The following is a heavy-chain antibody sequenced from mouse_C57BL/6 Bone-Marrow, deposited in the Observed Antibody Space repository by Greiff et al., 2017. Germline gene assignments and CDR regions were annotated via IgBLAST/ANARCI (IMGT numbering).Heavy chain of an antibody. D-gene: IGHD2-4*01. V-gene: IGHV1-81*01. CDR1: GYTFTSYG. CDR2: IYPRSGNT. CDR3: ARGGIYYDYDVAGFAY. J-gene: IGHJ3*01. Sequence: QVQLQQSGAELARPGASVKLSCKASGYTFTSYGISWVKQRTGQGLEWIGEIYPRSGNTYYNEKFKGKATLTADKSSSTAYMELRSLTSEDSAVYLCARGGIYYDYDVAGFAYWGQGTLVTVSA.